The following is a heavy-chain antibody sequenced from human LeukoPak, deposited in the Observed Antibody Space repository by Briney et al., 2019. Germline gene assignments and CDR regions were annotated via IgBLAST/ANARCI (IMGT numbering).Heavy chain of an antibody. CDR1: GGSISSSDYY. CDR3: ASYLRGSYFDY. V-gene: IGHV4-39*01. CDR2: IYYSGST. J-gene: IGHJ4*02. D-gene: IGHD3-16*01. Sequence: SETLSLTCTVSGGSISSSDYYWGWIRQPPGKGLEWIATIYYSGSTYYNPSLRSRVTISVDTFKNQFSLRLTSVTAADTAVYYCASYLRGSYFDYWGQGTLVTVSS.